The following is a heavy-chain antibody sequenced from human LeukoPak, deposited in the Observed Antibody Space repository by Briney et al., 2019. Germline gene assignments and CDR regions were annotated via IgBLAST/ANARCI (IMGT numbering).Heavy chain of an antibody. CDR1: GGSISSYY. Sequence: PSETLSLTCTVSGGSISSYYWSWIRQPAGKGLEWIGRIYTSGSTNYNPSLKSRVAMSVDTSKNQFSLRLSSVTAADTAIYYCASLRGAYYMDVWGKGTTVTVSS. CDR2: IYTSGST. J-gene: IGHJ6*03. V-gene: IGHV4-4*07. D-gene: IGHD3-10*01. CDR3: ASLRGAYYMDV.